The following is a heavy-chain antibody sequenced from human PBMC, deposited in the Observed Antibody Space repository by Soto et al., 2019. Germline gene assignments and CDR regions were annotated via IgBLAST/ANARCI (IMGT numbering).Heavy chain of an antibody. Sequence: EVQLLESGGGLVQPGGSLRLSCAASGVTFSSYAMSWVRQAPGNGLEWVSAMSGSGGSTYYADSVKGRFTNARDNSMNTLYLQMNSLRAEDTAVYYCAKGHSYYGSEHYFAYWGKGTLVTVSS. V-gene: IGHV3-23*01. D-gene: IGHD3-10*01. CDR2: MSGSGGST. CDR1: GVTFSSYA. CDR3: AKGHSYYGSEHYFAY. J-gene: IGHJ4*02.